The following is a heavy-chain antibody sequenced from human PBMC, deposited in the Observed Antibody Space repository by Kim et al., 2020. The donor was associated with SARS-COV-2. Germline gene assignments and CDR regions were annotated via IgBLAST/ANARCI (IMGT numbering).Heavy chain of an antibody. V-gene: IGHV3-9*01. D-gene: IGHD6-6*01. CDR3: AKDRARPGDYYYGMDV. CDR2: ISWNSGSI. J-gene: IGHJ6*02. Sequence: GGSLRLSCAASGFTFDDYAMHWVRQAPGKGLEWVSGISWNSGSIGYADSVKGRFTISRDNAKNSLYLQMNSLRAEDTALYYCAKDRARPGDYYYGMDVWGQGTTVTVSS. CDR1: GFTFDDYA.